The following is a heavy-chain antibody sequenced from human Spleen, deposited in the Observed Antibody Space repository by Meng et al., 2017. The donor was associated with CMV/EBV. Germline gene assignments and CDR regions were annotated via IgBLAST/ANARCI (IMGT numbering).Heavy chain of an antibody. CDR2: IRYDGSNK. V-gene: IGHV3-30*02. J-gene: IGHJ3*01. CDR1: FSSCG. D-gene: IGHD3-3*01. Sequence: FSSCGMHWVRQATGKGLEWVAFIRYDGSNKYYADSVKGRFTISRDNSKNTLYLQMNSLRAEDTAVYYCAKDDPPSYYDFWSGYSPLAWGQGTMVTVSS. CDR3: AKDDPPSYYDFWSGYSPLA.